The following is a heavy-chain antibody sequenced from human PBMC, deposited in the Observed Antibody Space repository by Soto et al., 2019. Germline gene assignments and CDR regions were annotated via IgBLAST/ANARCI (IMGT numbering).Heavy chain of an antibody. V-gene: IGHV3-43*01. CDR3: AKVEIDCSSTSCYGDYYYGMDV. D-gene: IGHD2-2*01. CDR2: ISWDGGST. CDR1: GFTFDDYT. Sequence: GGSLRLSCAASGFTFDDYTMHWVRQPPGKGLEWVSLISWDGGSTYYADSVKGRFTISRDNSKNSLYLQMNSLRTEDTALYYCAKVEIDCSSTSCYGDYYYGMDVWGQGTTVTVSS. J-gene: IGHJ6*02.